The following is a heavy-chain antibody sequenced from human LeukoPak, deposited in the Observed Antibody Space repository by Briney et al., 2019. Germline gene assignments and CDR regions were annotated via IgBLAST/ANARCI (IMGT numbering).Heavy chain of an antibody. Sequence: SETLSLTCAVYGGTFSGYYWSWIRQPPGKGLEWIGEINHSGNTNYNPSLKSRVTISIDTSKNQFSLKLSSVTAADTAIYYCARPFLRFSSGWQFDYWGQGILVTVSS. D-gene: IGHD6-19*01. CDR2: INHSGNT. V-gene: IGHV4-34*01. CDR1: GGTFSGYY. J-gene: IGHJ4*02. CDR3: ARPFLRFSSGWQFDY.